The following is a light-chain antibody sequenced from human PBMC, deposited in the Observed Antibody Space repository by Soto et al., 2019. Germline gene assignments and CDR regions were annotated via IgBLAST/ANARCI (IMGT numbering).Light chain of an antibody. CDR3: QQYNSYRT. CDR1: QSISSW. Sequence: DIQMTQSPSTLSASVGDRVTITCRASQSISSWLAWYQQKPGKAPNLLIYKASSLESGVPSRFSGSGSGTEFTLTISTLQPDDSATYYCQQYNSYRTFGQGTKVEIK. CDR2: KAS. V-gene: IGKV1-5*03. J-gene: IGKJ1*01.